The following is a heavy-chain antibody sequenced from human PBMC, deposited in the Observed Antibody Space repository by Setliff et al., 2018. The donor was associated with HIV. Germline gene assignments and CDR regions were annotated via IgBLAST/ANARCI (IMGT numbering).Heavy chain of an antibody. V-gene: IGHV3-23*01. J-gene: IGHJ6*03. D-gene: IGHD2-15*01. CDR2: ISGSGGNT. Sequence: GGSLRLSCAASGFTFMNYAMSWVRQAPGKGLAWVSTISGSGGNTYYADSVKGRFTISRDNSKNTLYLQMNSLRAKDAAVYYCAKAFGYCSGGSCPVLMDVWGKGTTVTVSS. CDR1: GFTFMNYA. CDR3: AKAFGYCSGGSCPVLMDV.